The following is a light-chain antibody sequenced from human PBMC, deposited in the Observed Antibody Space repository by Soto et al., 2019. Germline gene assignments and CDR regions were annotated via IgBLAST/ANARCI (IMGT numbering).Light chain of an antibody. CDR3: CSYTGSSTLV. CDR1: SSDVGSYNL. V-gene: IGLV2-23*01. Sequence: QSALTQPASVSGSPGQSITISCTGTSSDVGSYNLVSWYQQHPGKAPKLMIYEGSKRPSGVSNRFSGSKSGNTASLTISGLQAEDEADYDCCSYTGSSTLVLGGGTKLTVL. J-gene: IGLJ2*01. CDR2: EGS.